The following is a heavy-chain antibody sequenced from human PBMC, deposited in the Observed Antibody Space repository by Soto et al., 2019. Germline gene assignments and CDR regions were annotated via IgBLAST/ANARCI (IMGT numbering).Heavy chain of an antibody. J-gene: IGHJ3*02. CDR2: ISAYNGNT. Sequence: ASVKVSCKASGYTFTSYGISWVRQAPGQGLEWMGWISAYNGNTNYAQKLQGRVTMTTDTSTSTAYMELRSLRSDDTAVYYCALGPDDGSGYYGAFDIWGQGTMVTVSS. CDR1: GYTFTSYG. V-gene: IGHV1-18*04. CDR3: ALGPDDGSGYYGAFDI. D-gene: IGHD3-22*01.